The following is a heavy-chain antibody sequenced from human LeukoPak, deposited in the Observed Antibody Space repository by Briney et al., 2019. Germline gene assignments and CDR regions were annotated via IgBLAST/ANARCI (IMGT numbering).Heavy chain of an antibody. J-gene: IGHJ4*02. Sequence: SVKVSCKASGGTFSSYAISWVRQAPGQGLEWIGRIIPIFGTANYAQKFQGRVTITTDESTSTAYMELSSLRSEDTAVYYCARDRFPYYYDSSGYHIDYWGQGTLVTVSS. V-gene: IGHV1-69*05. CDR1: GGTFSSYA. CDR3: ARDRFPYYYDSSGYHIDY. CDR2: IIPIFGTA. D-gene: IGHD3-22*01.